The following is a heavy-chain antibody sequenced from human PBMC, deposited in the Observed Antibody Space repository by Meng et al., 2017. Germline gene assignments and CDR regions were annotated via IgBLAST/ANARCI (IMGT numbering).Heavy chain of an antibody. Sequence: QLQLQESGPGLVKPSATLPLTCIVSAGSISSSTAYWVWIRQPPGKGLEWIVSISYSGNPYYSPSLRSRVTISVDTSKNQFSLKLTSVAAADIAVYYCATSISGWYYFNFWGQGTLVTVSS. CDR3: ATSISGWYYFNF. CDR2: ISYSGNP. D-gene: IGHD6-19*01. CDR1: AGSISSSTAY. V-gene: IGHV4-39*01. J-gene: IGHJ4*02.